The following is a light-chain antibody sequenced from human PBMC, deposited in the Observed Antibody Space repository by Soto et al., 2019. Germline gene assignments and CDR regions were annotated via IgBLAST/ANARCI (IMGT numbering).Light chain of an antibody. CDR1: QSVSSN. V-gene: IGKV3-15*01. Sequence: DTVMTQSPATLSVSPGERATLSCRASQSVSSNLAWYQQKPGQAPRLLIYGASTRATGIPARFSGSGYGTEFTLTISSLQSEDFAVYYCQQYNNWSPYTFGQGTKLEIK. CDR3: QQYNNWSPYT. J-gene: IGKJ2*01. CDR2: GAS.